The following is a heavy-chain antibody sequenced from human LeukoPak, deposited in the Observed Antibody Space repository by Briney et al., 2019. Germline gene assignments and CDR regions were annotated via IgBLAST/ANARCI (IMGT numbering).Heavy chain of an antibody. Sequence: ASVKVSCKAFGYTFTSNYMHWVRQAPGQGPEWMGVISPSGGSTTYAQKFQGRVTMTRNTSISTAYMELSSLRSEDTAVYYCARGAMVRGVHYYYMDVWGKGTTVTISS. CDR1: GYTFTSNY. D-gene: IGHD3-10*01. CDR3: ARGAMVRGVHYYYMDV. V-gene: IGHV1-46*01. CDR2: ISPSGGST. J-gene: IGHJ6*03.